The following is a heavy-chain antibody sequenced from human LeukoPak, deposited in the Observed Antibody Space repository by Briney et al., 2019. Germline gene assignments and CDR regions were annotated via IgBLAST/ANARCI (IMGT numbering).Heavy chain of an antibody. CDR2: IYYSDST. Sequence: PQTMSLTSTLSGGSISIRSYYWGCIRHPPGRGLEWIGTIYYSDSTHYNPSLKSRVTISVDTSNNPFSLKLTSVTAAYTAVYYCARDEYDSSGYWYGDVFDLWGQGTMVTVSS. J-gene: IGHJ3*01. V-gene: IGHV4-39*07. D-gene: IGHD3-22*01. CDR3: ARDEYDSSGYWYGDVFDL. CDR1: GGSISIRSYY.